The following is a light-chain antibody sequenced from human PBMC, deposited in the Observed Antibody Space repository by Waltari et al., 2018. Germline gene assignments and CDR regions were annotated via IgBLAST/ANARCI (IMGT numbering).Light chain of an antibody. CDR1: SSDIGGYNY. CDR3: SSYTDSRTGV. CDR2: DVV. V-gene: IGLV2-14*03. J-gene: IGLJ3*02. Sequence: QSALTQPASVSGSPGQSITIDCAGTSSDIGGYNYVAWYQQHPGRVPKLLIYDVVNRPSGIAYRFSGSNSGNTASLTISGLQAEDEADYFCSSYTDSRTGVFGGGTKLTVL.